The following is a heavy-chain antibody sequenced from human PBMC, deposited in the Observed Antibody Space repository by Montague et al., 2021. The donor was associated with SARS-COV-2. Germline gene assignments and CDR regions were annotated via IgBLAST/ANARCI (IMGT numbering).Heavy chain of an antibody. J-gene: IGHJ6*02. CDR2: IYSGGST. Sequence: SLRLSCAASGFTVSSNYMSWVRQAPGKGLEWVSVIYSGGSTYYADSVKGRFTTSRHNSKNTLYLQMNSLRAEDTAVYYCARDLTYGSGRSYYYGMDVWGQGTTVTVSS. V-gene: IGHV3-53*04. CDR1: GFTVSSNY. D-gene: IGHD3-10*01. CDR3: ARDLTYGSGRSYYYGMDV.